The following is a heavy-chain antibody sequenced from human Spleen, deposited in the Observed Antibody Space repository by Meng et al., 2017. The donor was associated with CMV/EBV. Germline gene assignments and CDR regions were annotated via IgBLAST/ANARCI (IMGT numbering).Heavy chain of an antibody. CDR3: AKEGVVYCRGGCYSDS. J-gene: IGHJ5*01. D-gene: IGHD2-21*01. CDR2: ISGYNTNT. Sequence: SGYGFNSHGVSWVRQAPGQGLEWLGWISGYNTNTKYAQKVQDRVTMTTDTSTRTAYMELRRLRSDDTAVYYCAKEGVVYCRGGCYSDSWGQGTLVTVSS. CDR1: GYGFNSHG. V-gene: IGHV1-18*01.